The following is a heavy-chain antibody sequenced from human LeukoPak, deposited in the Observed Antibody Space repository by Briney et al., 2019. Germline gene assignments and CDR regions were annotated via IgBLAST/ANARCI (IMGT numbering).Heavy chain of an antibody. D-gene: IGHD1-26*01. J-gene: IGHJ6*02. CDR1: GGSISSSSYY. CDR3: ARDLVGLCYYYGMDV. CDR2: IYYGGST. V-gene: IGHV4-39*07. Sequence: SETLSLTCTVSGGSISSSSYYWGWIRQPPGKGLEWIGSIYYGGSTYYNPSLKSRVTISVDTSKNQFSLKLSSVTAADTAVYYCARDLVGLCYYYGMDVWGQGTTVTVSS.